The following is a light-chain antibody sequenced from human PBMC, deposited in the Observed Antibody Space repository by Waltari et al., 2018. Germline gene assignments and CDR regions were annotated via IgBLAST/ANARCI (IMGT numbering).Light chain of an antibody. CDR3: QQYAGSPLS. V-gene: IGKV3-20*01. CDR2: MTS. Sequence: EIVLTQSPGTLSLSPGERATLSCRASQFISTSYLAWYQQRPGHAPRLLLYMTSARVSGIPDRFSGSGSGTNFTLTISRLEPEDFAVYYCQQYAGSPLSFGQGTKVEIK. J-gene: IGKJ1*01. CDR1: QFISTSY.